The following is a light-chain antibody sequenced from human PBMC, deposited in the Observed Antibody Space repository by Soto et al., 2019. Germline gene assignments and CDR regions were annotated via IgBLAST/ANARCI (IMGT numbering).Light chain of an antibody. J-gene: IGKJ4*01. Sequence: DILLIQSPATLSASVGDRITITCRASENIFKFLAWYQQRSGSAPNLLIYAASDLEKGVPSRFSGSGSGTGFTLTIDNLQPNDSATYFCQHYHSQSITFGGGTQVDVK. CDR1: ENIFKF. V-gene: IGKV1-5*01. CDR2: AAS. CDR3: QHYHSQSIT.